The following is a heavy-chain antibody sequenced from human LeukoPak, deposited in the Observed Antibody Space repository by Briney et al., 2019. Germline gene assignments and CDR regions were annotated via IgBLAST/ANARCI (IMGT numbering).Heavy chain of an antibody. Sequence: ASVKVSCKASGGTFSSYAISWVRQAPGQGLEWMGRIIPILGIANYAQKFQGRVTITADKSTSTAYMELSSLRSEDTAVYYCAREPDGSGLDEDYWGQGTLVTVSS. D-gene: IGHD3-10*01. CDR1: GGTFSSYA. V-gene: IGHV1-69*04. J-gene: IGHJ4*02. CDR3: AREPDGSGLDEDY. CDR2: IIPILGIA.